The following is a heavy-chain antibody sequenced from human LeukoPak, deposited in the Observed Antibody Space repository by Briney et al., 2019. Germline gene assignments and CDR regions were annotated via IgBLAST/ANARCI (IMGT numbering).Heavy chain of an antibody. V-gene: IGHV1-8*01. Sequence: ASVKVSCKVSGYTLTELSMHWVRQATGQGLEWMGWMNPNSGNTGYAQKFQGRVTMTRNTSISTAYMELSSPTSEDTAVYYCARGVNYESSGYDLDYWGQGILVTVSS. D-gene: IGHD3-22*01. CDR2: MNPNSGNT. J-gene: IGHJ4*02. CDR1: GYTLTELS. CDR3: ARGVNYESSGYDLDY.